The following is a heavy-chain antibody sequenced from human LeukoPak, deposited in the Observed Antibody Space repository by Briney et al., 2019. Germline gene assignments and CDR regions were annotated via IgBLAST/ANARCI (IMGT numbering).Heavy chain of an antibody. CDR3: ARGLGRDSSVGLSSDY. CDR2: ISSSSSYI. D-gene: IGHD3-22*01. CDR1: GFTFNSYT. V-gene: IGHV3-21*01. J-gene: IGHJ4*02. Sequence: GGSLRLSCAASGFTFNSYTMNWVRQAPGKGLEWVSSISSSSSYIYYADSVKGRFTISRDNAKNSLYLQMNSLRAEDTAVYYCARGLGRDSSVGLSSDYWGQGTLVTVSS.